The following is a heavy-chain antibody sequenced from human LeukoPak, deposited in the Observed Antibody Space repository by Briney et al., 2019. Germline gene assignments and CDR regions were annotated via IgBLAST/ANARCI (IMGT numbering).Heavy chain of an antibody. D-gene: IGHD3-22*01. Sequence: GESLKISCKGSGYSFTNYWIGWVRQMPGKGLEWMGIIYPGDSDTRYSPSFQGQVTISADKSISTAYLQWSSLKASDTAMYYCARRHYYDNSGYYFDYWGQGTLVTVSS. CDR3: ARRHYYDNSGYYFDY. V-gene: IGHV5-51*01. J-gene: IGHJ4*02. CDR1: GYSFTNYW. CDR2: IYPGDSDT.